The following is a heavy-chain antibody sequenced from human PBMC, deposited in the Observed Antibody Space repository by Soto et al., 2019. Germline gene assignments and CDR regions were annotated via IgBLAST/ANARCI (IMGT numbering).Heavy chain of an antibody. CDR1: GGSFTSNNW. CDR2: IYRTGST. CDR3: SSHDRVTYVVK. J-gene: IGHJ4*02. Sequence: SETLSLTCAVSGGSFTSNNWWTWVRQPPGQGLAWIGEIYRTGSTNYNPSLKSRVTISLDKSENQFSLKVTSLTAADTAVYYCSSHDRVTYVVKRGKGTLVAISS. V-gene: IGHV4-4*02. D-gene: IGHD4-4*01.